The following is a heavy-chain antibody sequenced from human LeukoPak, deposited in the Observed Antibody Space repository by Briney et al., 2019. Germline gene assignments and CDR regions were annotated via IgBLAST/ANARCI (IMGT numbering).Heavy chain of an antibody. J-gene: IGHJ4*02. CDR1: GFTFRGYA. CDR3: AKDDSSGPFDY. CDR2: ISGSGGST. V-gene: IGHV3-23*01. Sequence: GGSLRLSCAASGFTFRGYAMSWVRQAPGKGLEWVSGISGSGGSTYYADSVKGRFTISRDNSKNTLYLQMNSLRAEDTAVYYCAKDDSSGPFDYWGQGTLVTVSS. D-gene: IGHD3-22*01.